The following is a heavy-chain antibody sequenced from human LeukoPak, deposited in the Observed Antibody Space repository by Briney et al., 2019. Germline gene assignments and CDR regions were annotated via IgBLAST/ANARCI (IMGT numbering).Heavy chain of an antibody. CDR2: IYYSGST. CDR1: GGSISSYY. Sequence: SETLSLTCTVSGGSISSYYWSWIRQPPGKGLERIGYIYYSGSTNYNPSLKSRVTISVDTSKNQFSLKLSSVTAADTAVYYCAGEIAVADYWFDLWGQGTLVTVSS. CDR3: AGEIAVADYWFDL. J-gene: IGHJ5*02. V-gene: IGHV4-59*01. D-gene: IGHD6-19*01.